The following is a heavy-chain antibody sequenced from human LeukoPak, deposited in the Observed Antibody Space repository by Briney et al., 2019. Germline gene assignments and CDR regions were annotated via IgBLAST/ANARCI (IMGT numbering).Heavy chain of an antibody. CDR1: GGSISGYY. Sequence: PSETLSLTCTVSGGSISGYYWSWLRQPPGKGLEWIGYIYYSGSTNYNPSLKSRVTISVDTSKNQFSLKLSSVTAADTALYYCARSHSSTSWFFDSWGQGTLVTVSS. V-gene: IGHV4-59*01. D-gene: IGHD6-6*01. CDR3: ARSHSSTSWFFDS. CDR2: IYYSGST. J-gene: IGHJ4*02.